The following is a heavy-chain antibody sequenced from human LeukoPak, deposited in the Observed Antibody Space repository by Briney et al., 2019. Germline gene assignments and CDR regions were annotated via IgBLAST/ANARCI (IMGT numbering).Heavy chain of an antibody. V-gene: IGHV1-18*01. CDR1: GYTFTSYG. D-gene: IGHD6-13*01. CDR2: ISAYNGNT. Sequence: ASVKVSCKASGYTFTSYGISWVRQAPGQGLEWMGWISAYNGNTNYAQKLRGRVTMTTDTSTSTAYMELRSLRSDDTAVYYCARGSGVSSSWYPSFDYYYGMDVWGQGTTVTVSS. J-gene: IGHJ6*02. CDR3: ARGSGVSSSWYPSFDYYYGMDV.